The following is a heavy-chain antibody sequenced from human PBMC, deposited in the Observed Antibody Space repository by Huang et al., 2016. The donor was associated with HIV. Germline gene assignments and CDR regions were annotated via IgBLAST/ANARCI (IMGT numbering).Heavy chain of an antibody. CDR2: IIPIFGTI. CDR3: AVQGSPTRYWFFDL. J-gene: IGHJ2*01. V-gene: IGHV1-69*01. CDR1: GGTFSNAA. D-gene: IGHD3-10*01. Sequence: QVQLVQSGAEVKKTGSSVKVSGKASGGTFSNAALSWVRQAPGQGIEWTGGIIPIFGTINYAPKVQGRVTISVDESTSTGYMEMTSLRSEDTAMYYCAVQGSPTRYWFFDLWGRGTRVIVSS.